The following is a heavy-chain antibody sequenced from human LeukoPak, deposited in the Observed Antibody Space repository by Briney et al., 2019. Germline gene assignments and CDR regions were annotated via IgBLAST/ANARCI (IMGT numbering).Heavy chain of an antibody. CDR3: ARPRDGYNYGAFDI. Sequence: PGGSLRLSCAASGFTFSIYTMNWVRQAPGKGLAWVSCISTGSSTIHYADSVKGRFTISRDNAKNSLYLQMNSLRDEDTAVYYCARPRDGYNYGAFDIWGQGTMVTVSS. D-gene: IGHD5-24*01. J-gene: IGHJ3*02. V-gene: IGHV3-48*02. CDR1: GFTFSIYT. CDR2: ISTGSSTI.